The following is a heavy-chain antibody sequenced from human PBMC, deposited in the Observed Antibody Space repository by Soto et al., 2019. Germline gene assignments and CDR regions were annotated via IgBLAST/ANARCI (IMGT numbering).Heavy chain of an antibody. CDR2: IWYDGSNK. CDR1: GFTFSSYG. J-gene: IGHJ6*02. CDR3: ARDQASLQKSTRDYYYYGMDV. D-gene: IGHD1-26*01. Sequence: GGSLRLSCAASGFTFSSYGMHWVRQAPGKGLEWVAVIWYDGSNKYYADSVKGRFTISRDNSKNTLYLQMNSLRAEDTAVYYCARDQASLQKSTRDYYYYGMDVWGQGTTVTVSS. V-gene: IGHV3-33*01.